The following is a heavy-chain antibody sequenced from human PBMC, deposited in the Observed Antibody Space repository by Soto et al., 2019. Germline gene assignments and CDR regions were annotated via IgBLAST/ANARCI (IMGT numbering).Heavy chain of an antibody. J-gene: IGHJ5*02. Sequence: QVQLQESGPGLVRPSETLSLTCTVSGGSISRYFWSWIRQSPGKGLEWIGYIFYTGSTTYNPSLKSRVTISIDTSKNQFSLKLSSLTAVDTAVYYCAHFSDLEWFDPWGQGTLVTVSS. CDR1: GGSISRYF. CDR2: IFYTGST. D-gene: IGHD2-21*01. CDR3: AHFSDLEWFDP. V-gene: IGHV4-59*01.